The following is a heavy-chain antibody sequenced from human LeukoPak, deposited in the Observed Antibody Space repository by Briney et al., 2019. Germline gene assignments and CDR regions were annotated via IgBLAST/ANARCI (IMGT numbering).Heavy chain of an antibody. CDR2: VIPVFGTP. CDR1: GDTFTSYA. CDR3: ARGSTTSWHFPTY. D-gene: IGHD2-2*01. J-gene: IGHJ4*02. Sequence: SVKVSCKASGDTFTSYAISWVRLAPGQGLEWMGGVIPVFGTPNYAQKFQGRVTITADESTTTVNMELTSLKSEDTAVYYCARGSTTSWHFPTYWGQGTLVTVSS. V-gene: IGHV1-69*13.